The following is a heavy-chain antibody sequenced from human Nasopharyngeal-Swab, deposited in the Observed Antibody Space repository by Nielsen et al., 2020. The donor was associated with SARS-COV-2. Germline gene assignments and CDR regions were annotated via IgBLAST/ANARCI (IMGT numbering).Heavy chain of an antibody. CDR2: INPNSGDT. D-gene: IGHD3-16*01. CDR3: ARGADLWGRDWFDP. J-gene: IGHJ5*02. V-gene: IGHV1-2*06. Sequence: WVRQAPGQGLAWMGRINPNSGDTNYARKFQGRVTVTRDTSISTVYMELSRLRSDDTAVYYCARGADLWGRDWFDPWGQGTLVTVS.